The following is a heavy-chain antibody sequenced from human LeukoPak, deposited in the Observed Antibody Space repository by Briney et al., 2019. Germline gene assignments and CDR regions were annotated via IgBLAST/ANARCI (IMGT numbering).Heavy chain of an antibody. V-gene: IGHV4-39*07. CDR1: GGSISSSSYY. Sequence: SETLSLTCTVSGGSISSSSYYWGWIRQPPGKGLEWIGSIYYSGSTNYNPSLKSRVTISVDTSKNQFSLKLSSVTAADTAVYYCARVRKLLWFGESPPYYMDVWGKGTTVTVSS. CDR2: IYYSGST. J-gene: IGHJ6*03. CDR3: ARVRKLLWFGESPPYYMDV. D-gene: IGHD3-10*01.